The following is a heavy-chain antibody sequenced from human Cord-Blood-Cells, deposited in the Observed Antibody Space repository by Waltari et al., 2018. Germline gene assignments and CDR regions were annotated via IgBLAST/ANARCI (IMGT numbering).Heavy chain of an antibody. D-gene: IGHD2-2*02. J-gene: IGHJ5*02. V-gene: IGHV4-34*01. Sequence: QVQLQQWGAGLLKPSETLSLTCAVYGGSFSGYYWSWISQHPGTGLEWIGEINPSGLTNDNPSLNSRFTISVDTSKNQFSLKLSSVTAADTAVYYCSRGAPVVVPAAILYWFDPWGQGTLVTVSS. CDR1: GGSFSGYY. CDR3: SRGAPVVVPAAILYWFDP. CDR2: INPSGLT.